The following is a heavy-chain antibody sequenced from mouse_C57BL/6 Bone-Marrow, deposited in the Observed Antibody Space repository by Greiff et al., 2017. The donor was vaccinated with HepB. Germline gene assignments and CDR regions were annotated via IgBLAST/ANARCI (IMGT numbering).Heavy chain of an antibody. CDR1: GYTFTSYW. V-gene: IGHV1-5*01. CDR3: TRIYYYGSSPRYYAMDY. D-gene: IGHD1-1*01. J-gene: IGHJ4*01. Sequence: VQLKESGTVLARPGASVKMSCKTSGYTFTSYWMHWVKQRPGQGLEWIGAIYPGNSDTSYNQKFKGKAKLTAVTSASTAYMELSSLTNEDSAVYYCTRIYYYGSSPRYYAMDYWGQGTSVTVSS. CDR2: IYPGNSDT.